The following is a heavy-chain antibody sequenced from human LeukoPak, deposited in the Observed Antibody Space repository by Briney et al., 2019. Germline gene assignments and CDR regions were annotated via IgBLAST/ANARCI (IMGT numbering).Heavy chain of an antibody. D-gene: IGHD3-10*01. V-gene: IGHV3-73*01. CDR1: GFTFSGSA. J-gene: IGHJ3*02. CDR2: IRSKANSYAT. Sequence: PGGSLRLSCAASGFTFSGSAMHWVRQASGKGLEWVGCIRSKANSYATAYAASVKGRFTISRDDSKNTAYLQMNSLKTEDTAVYYCTRLMVQGVNAFDIWGQGTMVTVSS. CDR3: TRLMVQGVNAFDI.